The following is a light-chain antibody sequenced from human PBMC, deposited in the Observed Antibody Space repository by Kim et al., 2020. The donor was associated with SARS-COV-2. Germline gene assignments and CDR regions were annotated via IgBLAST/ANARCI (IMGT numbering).Light chain of an antibody. J-gene: IGLJ3*02. CDR1: SLRSYY. V-gene: IGLV3-19*01. CDR3: NSRDSSGDHLRV. CDR2: GKN. Sequence: LGQTVRITCQGDSLRSYYASWYQQKPGQAPELVIYGKNNRPSGIPDRFSGSSSGNTASLTITGAQAEDEADYYCNSRDSSGDHLRVFGGGTQLTVL.